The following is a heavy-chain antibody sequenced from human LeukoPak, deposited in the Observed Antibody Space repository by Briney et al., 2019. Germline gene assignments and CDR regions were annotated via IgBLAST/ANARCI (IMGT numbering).Heavy chain of an antibody. CDR3: AKDPNTAMVPYFDY. J-gene: IGHJ4*02. CDR2: ISGSGGST. V-gene: IGHV3-23*01. D-gene: IGHD5-18*01. CDR1: GFTFSSYA. Sequence: PGGSLTLSCAASGFTFSSYAMSWVRQAPGKGLEWVSAISGSGGSTYYADSVKGRFTTSRDNSKNTLYLQMNSLRAEDTAVYYCAKDPNTAMVPYFDYWGQGTLVTVSS.